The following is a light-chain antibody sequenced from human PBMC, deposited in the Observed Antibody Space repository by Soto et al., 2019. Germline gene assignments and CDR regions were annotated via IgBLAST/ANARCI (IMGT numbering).Light chain of an antibody. V-gene: IGKV3-20*01. CDR3: QQYGSSPT. J-gene: IGKJ1*01. CDR2: DAS. Sequence: EIVLTQSPGTLSLSPGERATLSCRASQSLSSSQLAWYQQKPGQAPRLLIHDASSRATGISDRFTGSGSGTDFTLTINRLEPEDFAVYYCQQYGSSPTFGLGTKVDIK. CDR1: QSLSSSQ.